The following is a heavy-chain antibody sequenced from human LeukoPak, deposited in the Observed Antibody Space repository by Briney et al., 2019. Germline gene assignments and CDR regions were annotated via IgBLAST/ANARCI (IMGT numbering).Heavy chain of an antibody. CDR1: GFTSSSYS. CDR2: ISSSSSYI. J-gene: IGHJ5*02. Sequence: GGSLRLSCAASGFTSSSYSMNWVRQAPGKGLEWVSSISSSSSYIYYADSVKGRFTISRDNAKNSLYLQMNSLRAEDTAVYYCARAPGYSSSWYDWFDPWGQGTLVTVSS. D-gene: IGHD6-13*01. CDR3: ARAPGYSSSWYDWFDP. V-gene: IGHV3-21*01.